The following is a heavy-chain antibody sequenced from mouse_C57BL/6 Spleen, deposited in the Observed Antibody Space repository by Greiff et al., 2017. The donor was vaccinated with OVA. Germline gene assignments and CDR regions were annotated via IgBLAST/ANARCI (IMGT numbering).Heavy chain of an antibody. D-gene: IGHD1-1*01. J-gene: IGHJ1*03. CDR2: INYDGSST. CDR3: ARRSGSSSWYFDV. CDR1: GFTFSDYY. V-gene: IGHV5-16*01. Sequence: EVHLVASEGGLVQPGSSMKLSCTASGFTFSDYYMAWVRQVPEKGLEWVANINYDGSSTYYLDSLKSRFIISRDNAKNILYLQMSSLKSEDTATYYCARRSGSSSWYFDVWGTGTTVTVSS.